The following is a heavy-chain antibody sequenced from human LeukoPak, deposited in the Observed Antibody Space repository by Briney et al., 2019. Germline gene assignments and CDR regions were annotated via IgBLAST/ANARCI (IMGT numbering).Heavy chain of an antibody. Sequence: GGSLRLSCAASGFTFSSYAMSWVRQAPGKGLVWVSRINSDGSSTSYADSVKGRFTISRDNAKNTLYLQMNSLRAEDTAVYYCARVYDFWSGYPPYWGQGTLVTVSS. D-gene: IGHD3-3*01. J-gene: IGHJ4*02. V-gene: IGHV3-74*01. CDR2: INSDGSST. CDR3: ARVYDFWSGYPPY. CDR1: GFTFSSYA.